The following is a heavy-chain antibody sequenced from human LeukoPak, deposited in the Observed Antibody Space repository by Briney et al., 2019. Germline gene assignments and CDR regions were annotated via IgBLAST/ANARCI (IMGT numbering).Heavy chain of an antibody. V-gene: IGHV3-11*01. D-gene: IGHD3-22*01. Sequence: GGSLRLSCEASGISISDNYMSWIRQAPGKGLEWVSYISYGGRIVYSADSVKGRFIISRDNSKDTLFLQMNTLRAEDTAVYYCAKTRGGYYVDYWGQGTLVTVSS. J-gene: IGHJ4*02. CDR2: ISYGGRIV. CDR1: GISISDNY. CDR3: AKTRGGYYVDY.